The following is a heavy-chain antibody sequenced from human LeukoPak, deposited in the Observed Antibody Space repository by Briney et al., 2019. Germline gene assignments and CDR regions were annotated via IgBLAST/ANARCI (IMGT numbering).Heavy chain of an antibody. CDR2: ISGSGGST. V-gene: IGHV3-23*01. D-gene: IGHD4-17*01. J-gene: IGHJ5*02. CDR3: AKDQTTVTTYGWFDP. CDR1: GFTFSDYY. Sequence: GGSLRLSCAASGFTFSDYYMTWIRQAPGKGLEWVSAISGSGGSTYYADSVKGRFTISRDNSKNTLYLQMNSLRAEDTAVYYCAKDQTTVTTYGWFDPWGQGTLVTVSS.